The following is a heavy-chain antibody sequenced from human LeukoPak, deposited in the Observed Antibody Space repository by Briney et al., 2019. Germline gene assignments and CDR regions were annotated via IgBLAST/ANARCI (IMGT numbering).Heavy chain of an antibody. Sequence: GESPKISCKGSGYSFTNYWIGWVRQMPGRGLEWMGIIYPGDSDTRYSPSFQGQVTISADKSISTAYLQWSSLKASDTAMYYCARQSAAGVIDYWGQGTLVTVSS. CDR1: GYSFTNYW. CDR3: ARQSAAGVIDY. V-gene: IGHV5-51*01. J-gene: IGHJ4*02. CDR2: IYPGDSDT. D-gene: IGHD2-15*01.